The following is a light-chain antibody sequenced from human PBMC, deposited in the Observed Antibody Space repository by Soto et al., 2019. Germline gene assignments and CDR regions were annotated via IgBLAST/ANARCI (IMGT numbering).Light chain of an antibody. CDR1: QNIRTY. CDR2: TAS. V-gene: IGKV1-39*01. CDR3: QQTYSTLHS. Sequence: DIQVTQSPSSLSASVGDRVTITCRASQNIRTYLNWYQQRPGKPPKLLIHTASTLQSGVPSRFSGSGSGTDFTLTISSLQSEDFATYYCQQTYSTLHSFGQGTKLEIK. J-gene: IGKJ2*03.